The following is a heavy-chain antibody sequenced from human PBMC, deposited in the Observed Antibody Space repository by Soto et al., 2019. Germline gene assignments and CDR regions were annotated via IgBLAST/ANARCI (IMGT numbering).Heavy chain of an antibody. CDR2: IYYSGST. J-gene: IGHJ4*02. Sequence: QVQLQESGPGLVKPSQTLSLTCTVSGGSISSGGYYWSWIRQHPGKGLEWIGYIYYSGSTYYNPALKMRVTIAVATSKNQFSLKLSSVTAADTAVYYWARGVTMVRGVIHTPYFDYWGQGTLVTVSS. CDR3: ARGVTMVRGVIHTPYFDY. D-gene: IGHD3-10*01. V-gene: IGHV4-31*03. CDR1: GGSISSGGYY.